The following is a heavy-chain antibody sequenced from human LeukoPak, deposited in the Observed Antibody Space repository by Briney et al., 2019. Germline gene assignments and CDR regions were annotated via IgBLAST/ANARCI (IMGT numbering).Heavy chain of an antibody. J-gene: IGHJ6*02. CDR2: LSGSGGST. V-gene: IGHV3-23*01. D-gene: IGHD4-17*01. CDR3: ATSFGDYPFFTQYGMDV. Sequence: RGSLRLSCAASGFTFSSYAMSWVRQAPGKGVECVSALSGSGGSTYYAYSVKGRCTISRDNSKNTLYLQMNSLRAEDTAVYYCATSFGDYPFFTQYGMDVWGQGTTVTVSS. CDR1: GFTFSSYA.